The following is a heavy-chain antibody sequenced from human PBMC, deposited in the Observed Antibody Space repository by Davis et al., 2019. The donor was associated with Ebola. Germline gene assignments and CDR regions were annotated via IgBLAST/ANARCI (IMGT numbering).Heavy chain of an antibody. J-gene: IGHJ3*01. CDR1: GFTFDKNG. CDR3: AKDTSNVWFDV. CDR2: TSGSGGAT. D-gene: IGHD6-19*01. V-gene: IGHV3-23*01. Sequence: GESLKISCEASGFTFDKNGMTWVRQAPGKGLECVSGTSGSGGATYYADSVRGRFTISRDNSKNTLYLQMNSLRVEDTAIYYCAKDTSNVWFDVWGPGTMVTVSS.